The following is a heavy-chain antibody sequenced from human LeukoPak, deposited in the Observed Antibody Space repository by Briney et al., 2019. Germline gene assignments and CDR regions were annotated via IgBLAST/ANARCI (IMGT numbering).Heavy chain of an antibody. Sequence: GASVKVSCKASGGTFSSYAISWVRQAPGQGLEWMGGIIPIFGTANYAQKFQGRVTITADESTSTAYMELSSLRSEDTAVYYCASHFTMVREGDAFDIWGQGTMVTVSS. D-gene: IGHD3-10*01. CDR2: IIPIFGTA. J-gene: IGHJ3*02. V-gene: IGHV1-69*13. CDR1: GGTFSSYA. CDR3: ASHFTMVREGDAFDI.